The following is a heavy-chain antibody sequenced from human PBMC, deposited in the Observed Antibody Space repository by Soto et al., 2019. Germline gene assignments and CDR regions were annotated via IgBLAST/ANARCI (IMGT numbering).Heavy chain of an antibody. CDR3: ATDDYGALAF. D-gene: IGHD4-17*01. V-gene: IGHV1-2*02. Sequence: QVQVVQSGAEMKKPGASVRVSCKPYGYTFTAYYIHWMRQVPGQGLECLGWIDPRSGVTNYAQKFQGRVIMTRDMSIKTVYMELSWLTSDDTAVYYCATDDYGALAFWGQGTLVTVSS. CDR2: IDPRSGVT. CDR1: GYTFTAYY. J-gene: IGHJ4*02.